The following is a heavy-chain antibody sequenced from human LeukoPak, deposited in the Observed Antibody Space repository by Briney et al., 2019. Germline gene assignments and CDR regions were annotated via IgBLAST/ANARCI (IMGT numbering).Heavy chain of an antibody. CDR3: ARVKSAFDI. V-gene: IGHV3-21*01. CDR2: ISSSSSHI. Sequence: PGGSLRLSCAASGFTFSSYSMNWVRQAPGKGLEWVSSISSSSSHIYYADSVKGRFTISRDNAKNSLYLQMNSLRAEDTAVYYCARVKSAFDIWGQGTMVTVSS. J-gene: IGHJ3*02. CDR1: GFTFSSYS.